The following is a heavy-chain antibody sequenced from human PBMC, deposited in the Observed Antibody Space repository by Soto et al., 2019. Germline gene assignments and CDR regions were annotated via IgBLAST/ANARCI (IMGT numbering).Heavy chain of an antibody. CDR1: GYTFTSYG. V-gene: IGHV1-18*01. CDR2: ISAYNGNT. J-gene: IGHJ4*02. CDR3: AKDGGMVDASMSFDY. D-gene: IGHD2-8*01. Sequence: GASVKVSCKASGYTFTSYGISWVRQAPGQGLEWMGWISAYNGNTNYAQKLQGRVTMTTDTSTSTAYMELRSLRSDDTAVYYCAKDGGMVDASMSFDYWGQGTLVIVAS.